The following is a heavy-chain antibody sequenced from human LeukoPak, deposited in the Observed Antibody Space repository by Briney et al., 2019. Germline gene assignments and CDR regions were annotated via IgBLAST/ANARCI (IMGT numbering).Heavy chain of an antibody. J-gene: IGHJ4*02. Sequence: TGESLRLSCAASGFTFSSYWMSWVRQAPGKGLEWVANIKQDGGEKYFVDSVKGRFTISRDNAKNSLYLQMNSLRAEDTAVYYCAREVSFLEWSYYFDYWGQGTLVTVSS. CDR1: GFTFSSYW. D-gene: IGHD3-3*01. CDR3: AREVSFLEWSYYFDY. CDR2: IKQDGGEK. V-gene: IGHV3-7*01.